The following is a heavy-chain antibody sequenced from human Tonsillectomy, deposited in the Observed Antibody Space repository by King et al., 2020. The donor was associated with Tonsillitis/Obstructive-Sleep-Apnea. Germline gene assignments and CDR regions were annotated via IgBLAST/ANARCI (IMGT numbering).Heavy chain of an antibody. CDR2: IYYSGST. J-gene: IGHJ4*02. D-gene: IGHD6-6*01. CDR1: GGSISSSSYY. CDR3: ARLAVEYSSSSGY. V-gene: IGHV4-39*01. Sequence: QLQESGPGLVKPSETLSLTCTVSGGSISSSSYYWGWIRQPPGKGLEWIGGIYYSGSTYYNPSLKSRVTISVDTSKNQFSLKLSSVTAADTAVYYCARLAVEYSSSSGYWGQGTLVTVSS.